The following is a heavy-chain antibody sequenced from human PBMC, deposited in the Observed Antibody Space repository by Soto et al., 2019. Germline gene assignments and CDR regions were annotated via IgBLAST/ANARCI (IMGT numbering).Heavy chain of an antibody. CDR2: ISGSGGST. CDR1: GFPFSSYA. D-gene: IGHD3-10*01. CDR3: AKVHGSGTYNNFPDY. J-gene: IGHJ4*02. Sequence: EVQLLESGGGFVQPGGSLGLSCAASGFPFSSYAVTWVRQAPGKGLEWVSLISGSGGSTYYADSVKGRFTISRDNSRETLYLQMNSLGAEDTAVYYCAKVHGSGTYNNFPDYWGQGTLVTVSS. V-gene: IGHV3-23*01.